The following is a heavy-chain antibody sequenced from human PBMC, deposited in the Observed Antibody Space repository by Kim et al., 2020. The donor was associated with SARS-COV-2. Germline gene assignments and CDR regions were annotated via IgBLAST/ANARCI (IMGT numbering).Heavy chain of an antibody. Sequence: GGSLRLSCAASGFTFSSYAMHWVRQAPGKGLEWVAVISYDGSNKYYADSVKGRFTISRDNSKNTLYLQMTSLRAEDTAVYYCARPPMVRGAHWGQGTLVT. CDR2: ISYDGSNK. D-gene: IGHD3-10*01. CDR1: GFTFSSYA. CDR3: ARPPMVRGAH. V-gene: IGHV3-30*04. J-gene: IGHJ4*02.